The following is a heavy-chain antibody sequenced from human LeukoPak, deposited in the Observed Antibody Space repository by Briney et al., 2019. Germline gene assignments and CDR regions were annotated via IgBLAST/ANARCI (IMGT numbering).Heavy chain of an antibody. CDR2: ISYDGSNK. Sequence: GGSLRLSCVASGFTFSSYGMHWVRQAPGKGLEWVAVISYDGSNKYYADSVKGRFTISRDNSKNTLYLQMNSLRAEDTAVYYCAKASLRYFDWDAFDIWGQGTMVTVSS. CDR3: AKASLRYFDWDAFDI. D-gene: IGHD3-9*01. CDR1: GFTFSSYG. J-gene: IGHJ3*02. V-gene: IGHV3-30*18.